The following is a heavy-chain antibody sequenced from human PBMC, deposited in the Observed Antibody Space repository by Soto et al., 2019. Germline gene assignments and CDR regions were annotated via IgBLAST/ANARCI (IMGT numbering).Heavy chain of an antibody. D-gene: IGHD1-26*01. CDR1: GYSFTSLD. Sequence: ASVKVSCKASGYSFTSLDINWVRQTAGQGLEWMGWMQPSTGRTGYAQKFQGRVTMTRDTSINTAYMELTTLTSDDTAFYYCARGVSAGVDYWGQGTLVTVS. CDR2: MQPSTGRT. V-gene: IGHV1-8*01. J-gene: IGHJ4*02. CDR3: ARGVSAGVDY.